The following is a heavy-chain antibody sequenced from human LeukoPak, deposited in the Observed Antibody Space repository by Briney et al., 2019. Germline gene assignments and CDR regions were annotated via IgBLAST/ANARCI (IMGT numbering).Heavy chain of an antibody. J-gene: IGHJ6*03. D-gene: IGHD5-24*01. V-gene: IGHV1-8*01. Sequence: ASRNASCMPSGYTVTSFSIDCVRQPTRRVLEWVGWSNPNSGNTGYAQKFQGRVTMTMNTSISTAYMELSSLRSEDTAVYYCARHQGGDGYNYYYYYMDVWGKGTTVTVSS. CDR3: ARHQGGDGYNYYYYYMDV. CDR2: SNPNSGNT. CDR1: GYTVTSFS.